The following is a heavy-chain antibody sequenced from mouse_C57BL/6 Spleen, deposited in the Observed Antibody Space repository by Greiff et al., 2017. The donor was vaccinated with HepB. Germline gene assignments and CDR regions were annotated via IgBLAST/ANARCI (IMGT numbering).Heavy chain of an antibody. CDR2: IYPGDGDT. Sequence: QVQLQQSGPELVKPGASVKISCKASGYAFSSSWMNWVKQRPGKGLEWIGRIYPGDGDTNYNGKFKGKATLTADKSSSTAYMQLSSLTSEDSAVYFCARSRQLRPKVYFDYWGQGTTLTVSS. D-gene: IGHD3-2*02. V-gene: IGHV1-82*01. CDR3: ARSRQLRPKVYFDY. CDR1: GYAFSSSW. J-gene: IGHJ2*01.